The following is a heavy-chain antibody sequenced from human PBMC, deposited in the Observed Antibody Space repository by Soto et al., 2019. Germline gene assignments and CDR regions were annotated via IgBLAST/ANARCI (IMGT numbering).Heavy chain of an antibody. Sequence: QVRLVQSGAEVKEPGDSVRVSCEASGYTFTAYHIHWVRQAPGQGLEWMGWINPKFGDTGYAQDFQGRVSMTSDMSINTVYMEVSRLTSDDTAIYYCARNMDYYYGRGSGNGQGVWGQGTTVTVFS. J-gene: IGHJ6*02. V-gene: IGHV1-2*02. D-gene: IGHD3-10*02. CDR1: GYTFTAYH. CDR3: ARNMDYYYGRGSGNGQGV. CDR2: INPKFGDT.